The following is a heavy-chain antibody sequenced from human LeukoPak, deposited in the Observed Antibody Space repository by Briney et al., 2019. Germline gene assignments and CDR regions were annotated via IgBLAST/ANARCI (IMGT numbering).Heavy chain of an antibody. Sequence: PGGSLRLSCAASGCTFSIYSMNWVRQAPGKGLEWVSSISSSSSYIYYADSVKGRFTISRDNAKNSLFLQMSSLRAEDTAVYYCARDAMVWGVLIDYWGQGTLVTVSS. CDR1: GCTFSIYS. CDR2: ISSSSSYI. D-gene: IGHD3-10*01. CDR3: ARDAMVWGVLIDY. V-gene: IGHV3-21*01. J-gene: IGHJ4*02.